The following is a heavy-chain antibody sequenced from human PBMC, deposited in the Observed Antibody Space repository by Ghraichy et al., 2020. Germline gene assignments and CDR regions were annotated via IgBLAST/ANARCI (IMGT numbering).Heavy chain of an antibody. J-gene: IGHJ5*02. CDR1: GGTFSSYA. CDR3: ARDYKGNWFDP. V-gene: IGHV1-69*04. Sequence: SVKVSCKASGGTFSSYAISWVRQAPGQGLEWMGRIIPILGIANYAQKFQGRVTITADKSTSTAYMELSSLRSEDTAVYYCARDYKGNWFDPWGQGTLVTVSS. CDR2: IIPILGIA. D-gene: IGHD5-24*01.